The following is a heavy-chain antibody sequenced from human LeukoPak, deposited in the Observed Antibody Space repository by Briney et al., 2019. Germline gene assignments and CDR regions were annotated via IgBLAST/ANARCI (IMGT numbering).Heavy chain of an antibody. CDR3: ARRPGMATIERYFDL. V-gene: IGHV4-59*08. CDR2: FYYSGTT. CDR1: GDSISSYF. Sequence: SETLSLTCTVSGDSISSYFWNWIRQAPGKGLEWIGFFYYSGTTDYNPSLKSRVTMSLDTSKNQFSLKLSSVTAAVTAVYYCARRPGMATIERYFDLWGRGTLVTVSS. D-gene: IGHD5-24*01. J-gene: IGHJ2*01.